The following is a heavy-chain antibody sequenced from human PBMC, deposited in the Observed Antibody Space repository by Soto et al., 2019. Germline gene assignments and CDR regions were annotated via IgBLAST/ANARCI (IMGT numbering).Heavy chain of an antibody. CDR2: MNPNSDNP. CDR1: GYTFTSYD. D-gene: IGHD6-13*01. Sequence: QVQLVQSGAEVKKPGASVKVSCKASGYTFTSYDINWVRQATGQGLEWMGWMNPNSDNPGYAQKFQGRVTRTRNTSISTAYMELSSLRSEDTAVYSCARGGQARIPAAGAPYWGQGTLVTVSS. J-gene: IGHJ4*02. V-gene: IGHV1-8*01. CDR3: ARGGQARIPAAGAPY.